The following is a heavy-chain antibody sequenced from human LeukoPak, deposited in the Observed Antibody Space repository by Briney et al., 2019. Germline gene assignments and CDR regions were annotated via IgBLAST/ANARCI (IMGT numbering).Heavy chain of an antibody. D-gene: IGHD6-13*01. CDR3: ARAIAAAGVDAFDI. Sequence: GGSLRLSCAASGFTFSDYYMSWIRQAPGKGLEWVSYISSSSSYTNYADSVKGRFTISRDNAKNSLYLQMNSLRAEDTAVYYCARAIAAAGVDAFDIWGQGTMVTVSS. CDR1: GFTFSDYY. J-gene: IGHJ3*02. V-gene: IGHV3-11*06. CDR2: ISSSSSYT.